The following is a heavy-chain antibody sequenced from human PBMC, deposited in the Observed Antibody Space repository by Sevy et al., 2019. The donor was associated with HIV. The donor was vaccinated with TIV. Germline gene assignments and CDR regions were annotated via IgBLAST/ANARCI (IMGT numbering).Heavy chain of an antibody. CDR2: ISSGGRII. CDR1: GFSFSDYY. V-gene: IGHV3-11*01. D-gene: IGHD6-25*01. CDR3: ARVRVAAADYYFDY. Sequence: GGSLRLSCATSGFSFSDYYMSWIRQAPGKGLERISYISSGGRIIYYADSVKGRFTISRDNTNNSLFLRMNSLRAEDTAVYYCARVRVAAADYYFDYWGQGTLVTVSS. J-gene: IGHJ4*02.